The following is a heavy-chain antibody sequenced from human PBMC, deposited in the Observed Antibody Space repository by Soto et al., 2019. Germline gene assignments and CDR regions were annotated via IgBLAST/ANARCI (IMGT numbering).Heavy chain of an antibody. V-gene: IGHV4-39*01. CDR3: ARRRRGYSYADY. D-gene: IGHD5-18*01. J-gene: IGHJ4*02. CDR2: IYYSGNT. CDR1: GGSISSSSYY. Sequence: QLQLQESGPGLVKPSETLSLTCTVSGGSISSSSYYWGWIRQPPGKGLEWIGSIYYSGNTYYNPSLKSRVTISEDTSKTQFSLKLSSVTAADTAVYYCARRRRGYSYADYWGQGTLVTVSS.